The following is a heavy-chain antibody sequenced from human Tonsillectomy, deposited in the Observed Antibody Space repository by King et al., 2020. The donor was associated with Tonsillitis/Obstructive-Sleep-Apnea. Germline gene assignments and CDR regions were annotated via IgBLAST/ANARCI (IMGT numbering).Heavy chain of an antibody. Sequence: VQLVESGGGVVQPGRSLRLSCAASGFTFSSYGMHWVRQAPGKGLEGVAVIWYDGIKKYYADSVRGRFTISRDNSKNTLDLQMNSLRGEDTAVYDCAREGIRGTTDGQGWLDPWGQGALVTVSS. D-gene: IGHD4-17*01. CDR3: AREGIRGTTDGQGWLDP. J-gene: IGHJ5*02. V-gene: IGHV3-33*01. CDR1: GFTFSSYG. CDR2: IWYDGIKK.